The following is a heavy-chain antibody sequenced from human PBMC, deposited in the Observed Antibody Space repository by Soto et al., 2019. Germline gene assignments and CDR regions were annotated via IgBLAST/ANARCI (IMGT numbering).Heavy chain of an antibody. D-gene: IGHD2-2*01. CDR2: INPNSGGT. J-gene: IGHJ5*02. CDR3: ARDGVRNPSDYCSSTSCYNWFDP. Sequence: GASVKVSCKASGYTFTGYYLHWVRQAPGQGLEWMGLINPNSGGTNYAQKFQGRVTMTRDKSISTAYMELSRLRSDDTAVYYCARDGVRNPSDYCSSTSCYNWFDPWGQGTLVTVSS. CDR1: GYTFTGYY. V-gene: IGHV1-2*02.